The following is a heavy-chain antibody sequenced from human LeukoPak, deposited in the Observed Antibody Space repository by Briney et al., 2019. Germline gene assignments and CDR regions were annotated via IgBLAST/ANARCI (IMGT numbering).Heavy chain of an antibody. CDR2: IRYDGSNK. V-gene: IGHV3-30*02. CDR1: GFTFSSYG. Sequence: PGGSLRLSCAASGFTFSSYGMHWVRQAPGKGLGWVTFIRYDGSNKHYTDSVKGRFTISRDNSKNTLYLQLNNLRAEDTAVYYCAKDTPAYDSSGYYYPYLDYWGRGTLVTVSS. D-gene: IGHD3-22*01. CDR3: AKDTPAYDSSGYYYPYLDY. J-gene: IGHJ4*02.